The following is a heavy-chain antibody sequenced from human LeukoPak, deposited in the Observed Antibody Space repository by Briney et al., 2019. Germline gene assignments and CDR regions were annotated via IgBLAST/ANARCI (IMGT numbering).Heavy chain of an antibody. V-gene: IGHV4-34*01. D-gene: IGHD3-22*01. CDR3: ARGSSYDSSGYYRAGGMDV. CDR2: INHSGST. CDR1: GGSFSGYY. Sequence: SETLSLTCAVYGGSFSGYYWSWIRQPPGKGLEWIGEINHSGSTNYNPSLKSRVTISVDTSKNQFSLKLSSVTAADTAVYYCARGSSYDSSGYYRAGGMDVWGQGTTVTVSS. J-gene: IGHJ6*02.